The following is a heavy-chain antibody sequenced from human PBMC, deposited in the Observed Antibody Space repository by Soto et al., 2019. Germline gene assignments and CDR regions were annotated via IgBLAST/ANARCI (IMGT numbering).Heavy chain of an antibody. Sequence: SETLSLTCAVSGGSINSRYWWSWVRQSPGKGLEWIGEIYHSGSTNYNPSLKSRVTISVDKSKNQFSLNLSSVTAADTAVYYCARYQNVSGNYYPRFFAYWGQGTLVPVSS. CDR1: GGSINSRYW. CDR3: ARYQNVSGNYYPRFFAY. CDR2: IYHSGST. V-gene: IGHV4-4*02. J-gene: IGHJ4*02. D-gene: IGHD3-10*01.